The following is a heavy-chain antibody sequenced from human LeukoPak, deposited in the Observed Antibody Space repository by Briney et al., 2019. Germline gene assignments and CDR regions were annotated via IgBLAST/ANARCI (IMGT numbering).Heavy chain of an antibody. V-gene: IGHV3-23*01. D-gene: IGHD2-15*01. Sequence: GASLRLSCAASGFTLNSYAMRWVRQAPGKGLEWVSAISGSGVTTYYADSVKGRFTISRDNSKNTLYLQMNSLRAEDTAVYYCAKCASLGSFDYWGQGTLVTVSS. CDR2: ISGSGVTT. CDR1: GFTLNSYA. CDR3: AKCASLGSFDY. J-gene: IGHJ4*02.